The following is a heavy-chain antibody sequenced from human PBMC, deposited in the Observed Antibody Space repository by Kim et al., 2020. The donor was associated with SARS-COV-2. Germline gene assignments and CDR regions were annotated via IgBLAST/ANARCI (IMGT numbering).Heavy chain of an antibody. Sequence: GGSLRLSCAASGFRLSGYDMNWVRLAPGKGLEWVSAISGRGITYYADSVKGRLTISRDDSKNTLSLQMNSLRVEDTAVYYCARVQNYANYVNWFDPWGQGTLVTVSS. D-gene: IGHD1-7*01. J-gene: IGHJ5*02. CDR3: ARVQNYANYVNWFDP. V-gene: IGHV3-23*01. CDR2: ISGRGIT. CDR1: GFRLSGYD.